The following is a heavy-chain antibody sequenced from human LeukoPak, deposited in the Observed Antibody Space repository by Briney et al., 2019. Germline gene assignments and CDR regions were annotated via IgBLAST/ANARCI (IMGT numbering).Heavy chain of an antibody. J-gene: IGHJ3*02. D-gene: IGHD5-18*01. CDR1: GGSISSGGYY. V-gene: IGHV4-31*03. CDR3: GGYNYGLYAFDI. CDR2: IHYSGST. Sequence: SQTLSLTCTVSGGSISSGGYYWSWIRQRPGKGLWALEWIGYIHYSGSTYYNPSLKGRITISIDTKNQFSLKLSSVTAADTAVYYCGGYNYGLYAFDIWGQGTTVTVSS.